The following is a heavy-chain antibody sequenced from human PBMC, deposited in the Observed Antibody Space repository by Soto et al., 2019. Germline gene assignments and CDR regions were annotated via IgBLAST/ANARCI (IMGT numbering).Heavy chain of an antibody. CDR2: IYWDDDK. Sequence: QITLKESGPTLVTRTETLTLTCTFSGFSLSTSGVGVGWIRQPPGKALVWLALIYWDDDKRYSPSLKSRLTITKDTSKNQVVLTMTNMDPVDTATYYCAHSLIPNWGSRGAFDYWGQGTLVTVSS. CDR1: GFSLSTSGVG. V-gene: IGHV2-5*02. D-gene: IGHD7-27*01. CDR3: AHSLIPNWGSRGAFDY. J-gene: IGHJ4*02.